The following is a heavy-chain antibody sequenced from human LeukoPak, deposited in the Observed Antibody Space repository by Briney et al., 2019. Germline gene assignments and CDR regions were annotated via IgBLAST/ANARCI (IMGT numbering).Heavy chain of an antibody. CDR1: GFTFRNHW. J-gene: IGHJ4*02. CDR3: VRFGEFALDY. D-gene: IGHD3-10*01. V-gene: IGHV3-74*01. Sequence: GGSLRLSWAVSGFTFRNHWMHWVRQAPEKGLVWVSRVNSDGSSTRYADSVKGRFTISRDNAKNTLYLQMNSLRAEDTAVYYCVRFGEFALDYWGQGTVVTVSS. CDR2: VNSDGSST.